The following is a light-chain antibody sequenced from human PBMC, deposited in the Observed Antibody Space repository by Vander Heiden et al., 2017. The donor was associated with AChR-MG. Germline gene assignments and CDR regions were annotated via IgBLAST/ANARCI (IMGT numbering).Light chain of an antibody. CDR2: DAS. J-gene: IGKJ5*01. CDR3: QQRSNWSIT. V-gene: IGKV3-11*01. Sequence: EIMLTHSPATLSLSPGERATLSCRASQSVSSYLAWYQQKPGQAPRLLIYDASNRATGIPARFSGSGSGTDFSLSISSLEPEDFAVYYCQQRSNWSITFGQGTRLEIK. CDR1: QSVSSY.